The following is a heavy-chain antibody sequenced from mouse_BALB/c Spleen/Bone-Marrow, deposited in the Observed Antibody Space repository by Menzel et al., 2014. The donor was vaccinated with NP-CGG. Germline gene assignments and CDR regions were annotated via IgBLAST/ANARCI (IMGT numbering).Heavy chain of an antibody. J-gene: IGHJ2*01. CDR3: ARHYRYAYYFDY. Sequence: QLKQSGSVLVRPGASVKLSYKASGYTFTSSWMHWAKQRPGQGLEWIGEIHPNSGNTNYNEKFKGKATLTVDTSSSTAYVDLRSLTSEDSAVYYCARHYRYAYYFDYWGQGTTLTVSS. CDR1: GYTFTSSW. CDR2: IHPNSGNT. V-gene: IGHV1S130*01. D-gene: IGHD2-14*01.